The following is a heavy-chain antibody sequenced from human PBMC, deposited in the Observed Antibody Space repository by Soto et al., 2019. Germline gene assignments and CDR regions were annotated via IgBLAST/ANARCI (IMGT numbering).Heavy chain of an antibody. D-gene: IGHD1-1*01. Sequence: PSETLSLTCVLSDKSISKDIWWNWVRQPPGQGLEWIGAVHHTKGALYNPALRSRVTVSADLFNSKIFLEVHSLGAADTAVYYCARAGFWNLDSWGQGTPVTVSS. CDR2: VHHTKGA. CDR3: ARAGFWNLDS. V-gene: IGHV4-4*02. CDR1: DKSISKDIW. J-gene: IGHJ4*02.